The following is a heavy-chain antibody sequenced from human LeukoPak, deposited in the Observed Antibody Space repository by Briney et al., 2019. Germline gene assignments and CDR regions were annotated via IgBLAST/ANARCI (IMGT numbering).Heavy chain of an antibody. J-gene: IGHJ5*02. CDR2: ISTSGDT. D-gene: IGHD2-21*01. CDR1: GGSIRSDNHS. CDR3: ARRPGAGSRDCWFDP. Sequence: SETLSLTCTVSGGSIRSDNHSWGWIRQPAGKGLEWIGRISTSGDTHYNPSLKSRVTISVDTSKNQFPLKLSSVTAADTAVYYCARRPGAGSRDCWFDPWGQGTLVTVSS. V-gene: IGHV4-61*02.